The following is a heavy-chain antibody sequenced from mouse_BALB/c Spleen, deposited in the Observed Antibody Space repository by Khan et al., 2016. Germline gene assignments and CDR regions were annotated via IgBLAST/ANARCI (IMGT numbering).Heavy chain of an antibody. CDR3: AGTWDYGSSYAMDY. CDR1: GYSITSDYA. V-gene: IGHV3-2*02. Sequence: EVQLQESGPGLVKPSQCLSLTCTVTGYSITSDYAWNWIRQFPGNKLEWMGYISYSGSTSYNPSLKSRISITRDTSKNQFFLQLNSVTTEDAVTYCCAGTWDYGSSYAMDYWGQGTSVTVSS. D-gene: IGHD1-1*01. J-gene: IGHJ4*01. CDR2: ISYSGST.